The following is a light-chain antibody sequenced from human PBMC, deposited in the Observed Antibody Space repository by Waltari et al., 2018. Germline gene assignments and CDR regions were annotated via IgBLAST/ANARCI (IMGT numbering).Light chain of an antibody. V-gene: IGLV7-43*01. J-gene: IGLJ3*02. CDR3: LLYYGAWV. CDR2: STN. Sequence: QTVVTQEHSLTVSPGGTVTLTCASSNVTVPTHYYPNWFQQKPGQAPRALIYSTNNKHSWTPARFSGSLLGGKAALTLSGVQPEDEAEYYCLLYYGAWVFGGGTKLTVL. CDR1: NVTVPTHYY.